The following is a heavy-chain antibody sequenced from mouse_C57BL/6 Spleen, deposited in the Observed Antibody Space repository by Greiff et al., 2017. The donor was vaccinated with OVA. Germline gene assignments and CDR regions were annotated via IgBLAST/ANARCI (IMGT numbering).Heavy chain of an antibody. J-gene: IGHJ1*03. CDR1: GYTFTSYW. D-gene: IGHD2-4*01. Sequence: QVQLQQPGAELVRPGSSVKLSCKASGYTFTSYWMHWVKQRPIQGLEWIGNIDPSDSETHYNQKFKDKATLTVDKSSSTAYMQLSSLTSEDSAVYYCARWGGLRPYWYFDVWGTGTTVTVSS. CDR2: IDPSDSET. CDR3: ARWGGLRPYWYFDV. V-gene: IGHV1-52*01.